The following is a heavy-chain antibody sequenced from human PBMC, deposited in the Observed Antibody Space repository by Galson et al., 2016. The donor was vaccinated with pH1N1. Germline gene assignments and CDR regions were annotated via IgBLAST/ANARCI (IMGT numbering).Heavy chain of an antibody. CDR3: AREGYTSGRAPAFDV. V-gene: IGHV3-30*03. Sequence: SLRPSCAASGFTFGSSVMHWVRQAPGKGLEWVAGMSFDGSKYYIGSVKGRFTISRDDSMNTLYLQMNSLTSEDTALYFAAREGYTSGRAPAFDVWGQGTVVTVSS. J-gene: IGHJ3*01. D-gene: IGHD6-25*01. CDR2: MSFDGSK. CDR1: GFTFGSSV.